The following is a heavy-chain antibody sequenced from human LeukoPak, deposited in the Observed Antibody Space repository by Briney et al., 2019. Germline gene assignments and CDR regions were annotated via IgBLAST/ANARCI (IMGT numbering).Heavy chain of an antibody. Sequence: GGSLRLSCAASGFTFSGFWMNWVRQAPGKGLEWVSYISSSGSTIYYADSVKGRFTISRDNAKNSLYLQMNSLRAEDTAVYYCARVLRIFGVVTHPFDYWGQGTLVTVSS. J-gene: IGHJ4*02. CDR3: ARVLRIFGVVTHPFDY. V-gene: IGHV3-48*04. CDR2: ISSSGSTI. D-gene: IGHD3-3*01. CDR1: GFTFSGFW.